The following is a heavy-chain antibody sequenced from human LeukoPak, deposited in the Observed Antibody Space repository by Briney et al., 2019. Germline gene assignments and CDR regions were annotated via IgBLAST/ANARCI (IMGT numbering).Heavy chain of an antibody. CDR2: ISAYNGNT. V-gene: IGHV1-18*04. D-gene: IGHD6-13*01. CDR1: GYTFTGYY. J-gene: IGHJ5*02. CDR3: ARAAAAGTGWFDP. Sequence: ASVKVSCKASGYTFTGYYMHWVRQAPGQGLEWMGWISAYNGNTNYAQKLQGRVTMTTDTSTSTAYMELRSLRSDDTAVYYCARAAAAGTGWFDPWGQGTLVTVSS.